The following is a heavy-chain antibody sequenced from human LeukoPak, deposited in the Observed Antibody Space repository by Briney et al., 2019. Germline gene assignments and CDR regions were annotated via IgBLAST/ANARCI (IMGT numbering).Heavy chain of an antibody. CDR3: GRGLFDMDV. V-gene: IGHV3-23*01. CDR2: ISDSRGRT. CDR1: GFTFSNFG. D-gene: IGHD2-21*01. J-gene: IGHJ6*03. Sequence: GGTLRLSCAASGFTFSNFGMSWVRQAPGKGLECVSAISDSRGRTYYADSVKGRFTISRDNSKNTLYLQMNSLRAEDTAVYYCGRGLFDMDVWGKGTAVTVSS.